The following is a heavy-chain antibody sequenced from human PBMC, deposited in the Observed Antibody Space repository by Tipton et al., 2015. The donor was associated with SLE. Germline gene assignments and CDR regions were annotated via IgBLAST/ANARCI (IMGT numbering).Heavy chain of an antibody. J-gene: IGHJ3*02. CDR1: GGSFSGYY. D-gene: IGHD3-22*01. V-gene: IGHV4-34*01. CDR3: ARSRYDSSGYYQPRAAAFDI. Sequence: LRLSCAVDGGSFSGYYWSWIRQPPGKGLEWIGEINHSGSTNYNPSLKSRVTISVDTSKNQFSLKLSSVTAADTAVYYCARSRYDSSGYYQPRAAAFDIWGQGTMVTVSS. CDR2: INHSGST.